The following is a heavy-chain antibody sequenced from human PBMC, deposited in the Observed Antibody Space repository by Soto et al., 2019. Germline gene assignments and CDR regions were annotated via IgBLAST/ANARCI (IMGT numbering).Heavy chain of an antibody. Sequence: GASVKVSCKASGYTFTSYYMHWVRQAPGQGLEWMGIINPSGGSTSYAQKFQGRVTMTRDTSTSTVYMELSSLRSEDTAVYYCARGIGRGYDFWSGYYLYWGQGTLVTVSS. D-gene: IGHD3-3*01. J-gene: IGHJ4*02. CDR1: GYTFTSYY. CDR2: INPSGGST. CDR3: ARGIGRGYDFWSGYYLY. V-gene: IGHV1-46*03.